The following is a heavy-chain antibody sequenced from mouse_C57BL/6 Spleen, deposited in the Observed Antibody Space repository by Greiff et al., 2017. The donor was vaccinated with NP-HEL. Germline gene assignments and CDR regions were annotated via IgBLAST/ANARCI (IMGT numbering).Heavy chain of an antibody. CDR1: GFTFSDYY. CDR3: ARRTITTVWYFDV. CDR2: ISNGGGST. Sequence: EVQVVESGGGLVQPGGSLKLSCAASGFTFSDYYMYWVRQTPEKRLEWVAYISNGGGSTYYPDTVKGRFTISRDNAKNTLYLQMSRLKSEDTAMYYCARRTITTVWYFDVWGTGTTVTVSS. D-gene: IGHD1-1*01. V-gene: IGHV5-12*01. J-gene: IGHJ1*03.